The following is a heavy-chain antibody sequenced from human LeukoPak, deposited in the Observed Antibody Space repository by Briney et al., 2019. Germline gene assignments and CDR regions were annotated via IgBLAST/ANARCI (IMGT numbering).Heavy chain of an antibody. V-gene: IGHV4-38-2*02. J-gene: IGHJ4*02. CDR3: VRSEIDDYSKY. CDR1: GYRLSSGYH. Sequence: PSETLSLTCTVSGYRLSSGYHWGWIRQTPGKGLEWLGSIDYSGSIYDNPSLRSRVTTSLDTSKNQVYLKVNSVTAADTAVYYCVRSEIDDYSKYWGQGTLVIVSS. D-gene: IGHD4-11*01. CDR2: IDYSGSI.